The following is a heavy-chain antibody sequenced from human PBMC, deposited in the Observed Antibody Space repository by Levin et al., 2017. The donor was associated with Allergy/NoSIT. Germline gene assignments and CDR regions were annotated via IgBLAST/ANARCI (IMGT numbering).Heavy chain of an antibody. CDR1: GYTFIGYY. Sequence: PGASVKVSCKASGYTFIGYYIHWVRQAPGQGLEWMGWINPNSGGTNFAQKFQGRVTMTRDTSISTAYMDLSSLRSDDTAVYYCARALGTSYVYWYFDLWGRGTLVTVSS. V-gene: IGHV1-2*02. D-gene: IGHD2-2*01. CDR3: ARALGTSYVYWYFDL. CDR2: INPNSGGT. J-gene: IGHJ2*01.